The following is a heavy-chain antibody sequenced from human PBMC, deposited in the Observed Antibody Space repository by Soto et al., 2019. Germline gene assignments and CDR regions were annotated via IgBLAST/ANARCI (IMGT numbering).Heavy chain of an antibody. CDR3: VNLPVTKESYYYLGLDV. J-gene: IGHJ6*02. Sequence: GGSLRLSCAASGFPFSTYPMNWVRQVPGKGLEWVSGISGSGISTFYADSVKGRFTISRDNSQNTVYLQMNRLRAEDTSLYYCVNLPVTKESYYYLGLDVWGQGTTGTGS. CDR2: ISGSGIST. V-gene: IGHV3-23*01. D-gene: IGHD4-17*01. CDR1: GFPFSTYP.